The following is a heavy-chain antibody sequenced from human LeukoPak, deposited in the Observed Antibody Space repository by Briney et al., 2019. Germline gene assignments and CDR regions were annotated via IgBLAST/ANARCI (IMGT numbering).Heavy chain of an antibody. CDR2: TYSGGRT. D-gene: IGHD3-10*01. CDR1: GFTVTRNY. V-gene: IGHV3-53*01. J-gene: IGHJ6*03. CDR3: ARVYYGSGSLHYYYYYMDV. Sequence: GGSLRLSCAASGFTVTRNYMTWVRQAPGKGLEWVSVTYSGGRTYYEDSVKGRFTISRDNSKNTLYLQMNSLRAEDTAVYYCARVYYGSGSLHYYYYYMDVWGKGTTVTISS.